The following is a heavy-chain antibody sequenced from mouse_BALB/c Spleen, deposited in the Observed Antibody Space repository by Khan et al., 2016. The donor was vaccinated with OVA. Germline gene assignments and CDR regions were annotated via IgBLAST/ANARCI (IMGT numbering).Heavy chain of an antibody. V-gene: IGHV1-76*01. J-gene: IGHJ3*01. Sequence: QVQLQQSGAELARPGASVKLSCKASGYTFTDYYINWVKLRTGQGLEWIGGISPGSGDTYYNERLKGKATLTVDKSSSTAYMQLSSLNTEDSAANFCATCNYFGYTFAYWFQWTLVTVSA. CDR1: GYTFTDYY. CDR2: ISPGSGDT. CDR3: ATCNYFGYTFAY. D-gene: IGHD1-2*01.